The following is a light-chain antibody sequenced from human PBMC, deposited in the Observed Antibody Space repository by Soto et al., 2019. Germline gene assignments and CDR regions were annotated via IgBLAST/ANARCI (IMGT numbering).Light chain of an antibody. Sequence: QSVLTQPPSASGSPGQSVTISCTGTSSDVGGYNYVSWYQQHPGKAPKLMIYEVSKRPSGVPDRFSGSKSGNTASLTVSGLQAEDEADXXCSXXXGSNNLGIFGGGTKLTVL. CDR3: SXXXGSNNLGI. CDR2: EVS. CDR1: SSDVGGYNY. V-gene: IGLV2-8*01. J-gene: IGLJ2*01.